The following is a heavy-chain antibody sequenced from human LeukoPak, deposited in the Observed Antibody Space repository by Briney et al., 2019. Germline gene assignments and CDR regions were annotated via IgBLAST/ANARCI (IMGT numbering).Heavy chain of an antibody. D-gene: IGHD2-15*01. CDR2: INWNGGST. CDR3: AREKVLGYCSGGSCPDWFDP. Sequence: GGSLRLPCAASGFTFDDYGMSWVRQAPGKGLEWVSGINWNGGSTGYADSVKGRFTISRDNANNSLYLQTNSLRAEDTALDHCAREKVLGYCSGGSCPDWFDPWGQGTLVTVSS. CDR1: GFTFDDYG. J-gene: IGHJ5*02. V-gene: IGHV3-20*01.